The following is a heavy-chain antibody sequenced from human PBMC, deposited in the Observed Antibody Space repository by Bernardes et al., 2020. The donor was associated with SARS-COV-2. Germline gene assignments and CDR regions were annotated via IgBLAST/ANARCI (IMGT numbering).Heavy chain of an antibody. V-gene: IGHV3-74*01. Sequence: GGSMRLSCAASGLIFSSYWMHWVRQVSGKGLVWVARINRDGSRTNYADSVKGRFTISRDNAKNTMYLQMNSLRAEDTAVYYCARVTTLNYYDSSGYPDYWGQGILVTVSS. CDR3: ARVTTLNYYDSSGYPDY. CDR2: INRDGSRT. CDR1: GLIFSSYW. J-gene: IGHJ4*02. D-gene: IGHD3-22*01.